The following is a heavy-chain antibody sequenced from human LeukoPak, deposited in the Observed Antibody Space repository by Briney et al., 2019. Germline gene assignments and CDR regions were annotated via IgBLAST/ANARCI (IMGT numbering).Heavy chain of an antibody. CDR2: MNPNSGNT. J-gene: IGHJ4*02. V-gene: IGHV1-8*01. CDR3: ARGIAAAGTGSYFDY. Sequence: ASVKVSYKASGYTFTSYDINWVRQATGQGLEWMGWMNPNSGNTGYAQKFQGRVTMTRNTSISTAYMELSSLRSEDTAVYYCARGIAAAGTGSYFDYWGQGTLVTVSS. D-gene: IGHD6-13*01. CDR1: GYTFTSYD.